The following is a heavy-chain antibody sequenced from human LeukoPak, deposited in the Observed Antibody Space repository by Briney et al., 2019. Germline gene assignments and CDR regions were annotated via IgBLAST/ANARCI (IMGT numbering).Heavy chain of an antibody. J-gene: IGHJ4*02. CDR1: GGSISSSSYY. CDR3: ARQPDYGGNLNYFDY. D-gene: IGHD4-23*01. V-gene: IGHV4-39*01. Sequence: SETLSLTCTVSGGSISSSSYYWGWIRQPPGKGLEWIGSIYYSGGTYYNPSLKSRVTISVDTSKNQFSLKLSSVTAADTAVYYCARQPDYGGNLNYFDYWGQGTLVTVSS. CDR2: IYYSGGT.